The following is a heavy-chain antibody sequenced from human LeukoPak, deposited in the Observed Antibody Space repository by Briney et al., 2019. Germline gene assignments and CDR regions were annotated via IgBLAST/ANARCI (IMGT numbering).Heavy chain of an antibody. CDR1: GGSISSGGYY. CDR3: AREGLDGSDAFDI. V-gene: IGHV4-30-2*01. D-gene: IGHD5-24*01. J-gene: IGHJ3*02. Sequence: SETLPLTCTVSGGSISSGGYYWSWIRQPPGKGLEWIGYIYHGGSTYYNPSLKSRVTISVDRSKNQFSLKLSSVTAADTAVYYCAREGLDGSDAFDIWGQGTMVTVSS. CDR2: IYHGGST.